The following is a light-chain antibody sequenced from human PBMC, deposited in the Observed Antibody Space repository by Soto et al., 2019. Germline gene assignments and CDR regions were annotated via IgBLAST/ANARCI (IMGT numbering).Light chain of an antibody. CDR3: QQHVVGSTLT. CDR1: QRGRSS. J-gene: IGKJ5*01. CDR2: DAS. V-gene: IGKV3D-15*01. Sequence: LVLTQSPGTLTLSPAARATLSCSASQRGRSSLAWYHHKPPEAPPLLISDASTSAAGSPPRFFGSGCGAAFSPPTSSMQPDDYSAYYCQQHVVGSTLTFGRGTRLEIK.